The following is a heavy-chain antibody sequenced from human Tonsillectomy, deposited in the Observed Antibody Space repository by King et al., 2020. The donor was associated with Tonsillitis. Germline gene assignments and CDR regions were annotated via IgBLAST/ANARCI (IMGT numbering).Heavy chain of an antibody. CDR2: IIPIFGTT. D-gene: IGHD3-16*02. Sequence: QVQLVESGAEVKKPGSSVKVSCKASGGTFTTYAISWVRQAPGQGLEWMGGIIPIFGTTIYAQKFQGRVTITADEFTKTVYMEMSSLRSEDTAVYYCARGGPLSNIFDIWGQGTVVTVSS. V-gene: IGHV1-69*01. J-gene: IGHJ3*02. CDR3: ARGGPLSNIFDI. CDR1: GGTFTTYA.